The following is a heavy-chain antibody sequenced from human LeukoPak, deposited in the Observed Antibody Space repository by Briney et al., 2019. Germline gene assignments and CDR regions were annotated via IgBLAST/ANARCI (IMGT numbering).Heavy chain of an antibody. V-gene: IGHV4-34*01. J-gene: IGHJ4*02. CDR2: INHSGST. CDR3: ATYCSSTSCYAGFEY. CDR1: GGSFSGYY. D-gene: IGHD2-2*01. Sequence: SETLSLTCAVYGGSFSGYYWSWLPQPPGKGLVWIGEINHSGSTNYNPSLKSRVTISVDTSKNQFSLKLSSVTAADTAVYYCATYCSSTSCYAGFEYWGQGTLVTVSS.